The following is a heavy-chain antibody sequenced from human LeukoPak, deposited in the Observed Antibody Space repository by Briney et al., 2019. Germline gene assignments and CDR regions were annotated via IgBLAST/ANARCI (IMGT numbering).Heavy chain of an antibody. CDR2: INSDGSST. D-gene: IGHD3-10*01. CDR3: ARVSGSRGFDY. V-gene: IGHV3-74*01. Sequence: GGSLRLPCAASGFTFSSYWMHWVRQAPGKGLVWVSRINSDGSSTGYADSVKGRFTISRDNAKNTLYLQMNSLRAEDTAVYYCARVSGSRGFDYWGQGTLVTVSS. CDR1: GFTFSSYW. J-gene: IGHJ4*02.